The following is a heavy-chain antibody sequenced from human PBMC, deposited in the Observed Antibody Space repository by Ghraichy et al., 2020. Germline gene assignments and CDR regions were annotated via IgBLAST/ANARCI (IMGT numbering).Heavy chain of an antibody. D-gene: IGHD2-2*02. Sequence: GGSLRLSCAASGFTFSSYAMHWVRQAPGKGLEWVAVISYDGSNKYYADSVKGRFTISRDNSKNTLYLQMNSLRAEDTAVYYCARVNCSSTSCYIDAFDIWGQGTMVTVSS. CDR2: ISYDGSNK. CDR3: ARVNCSSTSCYIDAFDI. J-gene: IGHJ3*02. CDR1: GFTFSSYA. V-gene: IGHV3-30-3*01.